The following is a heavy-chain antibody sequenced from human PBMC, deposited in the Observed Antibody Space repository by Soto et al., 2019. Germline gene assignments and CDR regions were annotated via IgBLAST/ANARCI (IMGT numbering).Heavy chain of an antibody. CDR3: ARVRGAAFWSGTGMDV. V-gene: IGHV3-13*01. D-gene: IGHD3-3*01. J-gene: IGHJ6*02. CDR2: INTHGNT. Sequence: EVQLVESGGGLIQPGGSLRLSCAASGFTFSDYDMHWVRQATGKGLEWVSDINTHGNTFYAGSVKGRFTISRENAKNSLFLQMNSLRAEDTAVYYCARVRGAAFWSGTGMDVWGQGTTVTVSS. CDR1: GFTFSDYD.